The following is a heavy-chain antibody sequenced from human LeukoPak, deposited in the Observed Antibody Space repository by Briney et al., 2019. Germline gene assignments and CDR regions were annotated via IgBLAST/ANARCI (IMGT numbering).Heavy chain of an antibody. D-gene: IGHD6-13*01. V-gene: IGHV4-59*01. CDR2: IFYSGSS. CDR1: GGSISSYY. CDR3: ARAHTSNWYMDY. Sequence: KASETLSLTCSVSGGSISSYYWSWIRQPPGKGLEWIGYIFYSGSSNYNPSLKSRVPMSVDTSENQLSLKLRSVTAADTALYYCARAHTSNWYMDYWGQGTLVTVSS. J-gene: IGHJ4*02.